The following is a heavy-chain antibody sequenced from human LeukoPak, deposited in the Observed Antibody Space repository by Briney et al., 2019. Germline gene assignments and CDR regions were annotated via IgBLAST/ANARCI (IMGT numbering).Heavy chain of an antibody. CDR3: ARGGPTVTAYSSWDS. Sequence: DPSETLSLTCTVSGGSINSYYWSWIRQPPGKALEWIGHIFYSGSTNYNPSLESRVTVSVDTSKNQFSLKLSSVTAADTAVYYCARGGPTVTAYSSWDSWGQGTLVTVSS. CDR1: GGSINSYY. CDR2: IFYSGST. V-gene: IGHV4-59*01. D-gene: IGHD4-17*01. J-gene: IGHJ4*02.